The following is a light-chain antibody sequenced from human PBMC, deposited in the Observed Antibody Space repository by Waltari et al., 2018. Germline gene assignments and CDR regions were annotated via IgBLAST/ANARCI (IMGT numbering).Light chain of an antibody. CDR1: QSVFYSSNNKNY. CDR3: QQYYSMPLT. Sequence: DIVMTQSPDSLAASLGERVSIHCKSSQSVFYSSNNKNYLAWYQQKPGQPPKLLMYWASSREFGVPKRFSASGSGTDFTLTISSLEADDVAIYYCQQYYSMPLTFGPGTTVEI. V-gene: IGKV4-1*01. J-gene: IGKJ3*01. CDR2: WAS.